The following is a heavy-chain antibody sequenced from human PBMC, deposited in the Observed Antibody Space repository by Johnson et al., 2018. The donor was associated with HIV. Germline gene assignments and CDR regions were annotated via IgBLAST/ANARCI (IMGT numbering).Heavy chain of an antibody. CDR3: ARGKVGATREAFDI. Sequence: QVKLVESGGGVVQPGGSLRLSCAASGFTFSSYGMHWVRQAPGKGLEWVAFIRYDGGNKYYADSVKGRFTISRDNAKNSLYLQMNSLRAEDTALYYCARGKVGATREAFDIWGQGTMVTVSS. J-gene: IGHJ3*02. D-gene: IGHD1-26*01. CDR2: IRYDGGNK. V-gene: IGHV3-30*02. CDR1: GFTFSSYG.